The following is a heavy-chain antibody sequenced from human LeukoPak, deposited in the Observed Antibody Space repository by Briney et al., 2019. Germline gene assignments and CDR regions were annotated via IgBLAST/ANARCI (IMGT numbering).Heavy chain of an antibody. Sequence: PGGSLRLSCAASGFTFSSYAMHWVRQAPGKGLEWVAVISYDGSNKYYADSVKGRFTISRDNSKNTLYLQMNNLRAEDTAVYYCARYSAYDYVWGSYRYPYNWFDPWGQGTLVTVSS. V-gene: IGHV3-30*04. D-gene: IGHD3-16*02. CDR2: ISYDGSNK. CDR1: GFTFSSYA. J-gene: IGHJ5*02. CDR3: ARYSAYDYVWGSYRYPYNWFDP.